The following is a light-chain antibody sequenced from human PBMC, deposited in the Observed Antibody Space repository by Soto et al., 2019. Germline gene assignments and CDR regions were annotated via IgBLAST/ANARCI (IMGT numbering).Light chain of an antibody. J-gene: IGKJ1*01. CDR1: QTISTW. Sequence: DIQVTQSPPTLSASVGDRVTITCRASQTISTWMAWYQQKPGKAPKLLVYDASTLQSGVASRFSGSGSGTEFTLTISSLHPDDFATYYCQQYSTFPWTFGQGTKVDIK. CDR2: DAS. V-gene: IGKV1-5*01. CDR3: QQYSTFPWT.